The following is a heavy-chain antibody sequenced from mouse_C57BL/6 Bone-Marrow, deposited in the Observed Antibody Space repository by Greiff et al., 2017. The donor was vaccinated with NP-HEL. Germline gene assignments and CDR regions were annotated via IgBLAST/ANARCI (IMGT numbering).Heavy chain of an antibody. CDR2: INPNNGGT. J-gene: IGHJ1*03. V-gene: IGHV1-18*01. CDR1: GYTFTDYN. D-gene: IGHD1-1*01. CDR3: ARWDSGTRYWYFDV. Sequence: VQLQQSGPELVKPGASVKIPCKASGYTFTDYNMDWVKQSHGKSLEWIGDINPNNGGTIYNQKFKGKATLTVDKSSSTAYIELRSLTSEDTAVYYCARWDSGTRYWYFDVWGTGTTVTVSS.